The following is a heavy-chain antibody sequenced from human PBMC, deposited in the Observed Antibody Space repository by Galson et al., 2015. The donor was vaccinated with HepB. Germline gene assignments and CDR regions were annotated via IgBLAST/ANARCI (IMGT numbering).Heavy chain of an antibody. CDR1: GYTFTSYG. Sequence: SVKVSCKASGYTFTSYGISWVRQAPGQGLEWMGWISAYNGNTNYAQKLQGRVTMTTDTSTSTAYMELRSLRSDDTAVYYCARSNSGGYEDYYYYYGMDVWGQGTTVTVSS. V-gene: IGHV1-18*04. CDR2: ISAYNGNT. CDR3: ARSNSGGYEDYYYYYGMDV. J-gene: IGHJ6*02. D-gene: IGHD5-12*01.